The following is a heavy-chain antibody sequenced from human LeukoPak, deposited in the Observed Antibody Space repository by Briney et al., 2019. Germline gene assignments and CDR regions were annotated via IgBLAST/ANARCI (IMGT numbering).Heavy chain of an antibody. Sequence: GGSLRLSCAASGFTVSSNYMSWVRQAPGKGLEWVSVIYSGGSTYYADSVKGRFTISRDNSKNTLYLQMNSLRAEDTAVYYCARGKDDSSGYYPGAFDIWGQGTMVTVSS. CDR3: ARGKDDSSGYYPGAFDI. D-gene: IGHD3-22*01. CDR1: GFTVSSNY. CDR2: IYSGGST. V-gene: IGHV3-53*01. J-gene: IGHJ3*02.